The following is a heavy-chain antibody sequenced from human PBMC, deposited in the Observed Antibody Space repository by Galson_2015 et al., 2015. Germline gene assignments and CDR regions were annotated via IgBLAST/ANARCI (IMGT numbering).Heavy chain of an antibody. Sequence: ATLSLTCTVSGASISSGSYYWTWIRQPPGKGLEWIGYVYYSGLTNYNPSLKSRVTISIHTSRNQFSLRLSSVTAADTAVYYCARWNYDSSGYSSARVFDYWGQGTLVTVSS. CDR2: VYYSGLT. CDR3: ARWNYDSSGYSSARVFDY. CDR1: GASISSGSYY. D-gene: IGHD3-22*01. J-gene: IGHJ4*02. V-gene: IGHV4-61*01.